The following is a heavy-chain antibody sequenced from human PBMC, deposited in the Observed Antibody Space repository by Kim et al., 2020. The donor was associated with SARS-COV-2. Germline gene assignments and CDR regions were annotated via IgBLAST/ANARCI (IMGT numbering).Heavy chain of an antibody. CDR3: VRNRNFDC. CDR2: ISSSSSSV. CDR1: GFTFSNFN. Sequence: GGSLRLSCAASGFTFSNFNMNWVRQAPGKGLEWVSYISSSSSSVYYVDSVKGRFTISRDNSKNSLYLQMNSLRAEDTAVYYCVRNRNFDCWGQGTLVTVS. V-gene: IGHV3-48*04. J-gene: IGHJ4*02.